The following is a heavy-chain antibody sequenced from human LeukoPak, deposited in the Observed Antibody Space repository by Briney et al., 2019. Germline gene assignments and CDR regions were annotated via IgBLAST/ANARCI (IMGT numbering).Heavy chain of an antibody. Sequence: PGGSLRLSCVASGFTFSDFALSWVRQVPGKGLEWVSSIVAGGGSADYADSVKGRFTISRDTSNNTLFLQLNSLRADDTAVYFCANHPGPYGDNPFNSWGLGTLVTVSS. CDR1: GFTFSDFA. V-gene: IGHV3-23*01. CDR2: IVAGGGSA. D-gene: IGHD4-23*01. CDR3: ANHPGPYGDNPFNS. J-gene: IGHJ4*02.